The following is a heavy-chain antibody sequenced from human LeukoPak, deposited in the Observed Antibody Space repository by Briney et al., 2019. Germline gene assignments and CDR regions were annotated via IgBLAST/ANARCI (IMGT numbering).Heavy chain of an antibody. Sequence: SVKVSCKASGGTFSNYTISWVRQAPGQGLEWMGGIIPIFGTANYAQKLQGRVTMTTDTSTSTAYMELSSLRSEDTAVYYCARVSAAGGYDWAYYFDYWGQGTLVTVSS. CDR2: IIPIFGTA. CDR1: GGTFSNYT. CDR3: ARVSAAGGYDWAYYFDY. J-gene: IGHJ4*02. V-gene: IGHV1-69*05. D-gene: IGHD5-12*01.